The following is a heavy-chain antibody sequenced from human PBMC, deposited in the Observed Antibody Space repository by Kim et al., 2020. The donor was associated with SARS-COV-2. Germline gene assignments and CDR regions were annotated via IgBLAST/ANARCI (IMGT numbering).Heavy chain of an antibody. J-gene: IGHJ4*02. CDR3: VRSPPNYYGYDY. Sequence: NYADAVRGRFTTARDNAKNTLYLQMNSLRGEDTAVYHCVRSPPNYYGYDYWGQGTLVTVSS. D-gene: IGHD3-10*01. V-gene: IGHV3-74*01.